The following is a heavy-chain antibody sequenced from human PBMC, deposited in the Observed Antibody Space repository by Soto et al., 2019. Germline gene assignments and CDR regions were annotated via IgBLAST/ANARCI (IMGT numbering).Heavy chain of an antibody. CDR1: GYTFSSYG. CDR3: AKERPKWELRLSFDY. Sequence: PGGSLRLSCAASGYTFSSYGMHWVRQAPGKGLEWVAVISYDGSNKYYADSVEGRFTISRDNSKNTLYLQMNSLRAEDTAVYYCAKERPKWELRLSFDYWGQGTLVTVSS. V-gene: IGHV3-30*18. D-gene: IGHD1-26*01. CDR2: ISYDGSNK. J-gene: IGHJ4*02.